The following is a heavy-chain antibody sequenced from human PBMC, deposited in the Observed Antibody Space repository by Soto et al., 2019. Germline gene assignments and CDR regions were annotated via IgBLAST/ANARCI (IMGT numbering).Heavy chain of an antibody. Sequence: SVKVSCKASGGTFSSYAISWVRQAPGQGLEWMGGIIPIFGTANYAQKFQGRVTITADESTSTAYMELSSLRSEDTAVYYCASLEQLVRVSIFDYWGQGTLVTVSS. CDR3: ASLEQLVRVSIFDY. D-gene: IGHD6-6*01. J-gene: IGHJ4*02. CDR1: GGTFSSYA. V-gene: IGHV1-69*13. CDR2: IIPIFGTA.